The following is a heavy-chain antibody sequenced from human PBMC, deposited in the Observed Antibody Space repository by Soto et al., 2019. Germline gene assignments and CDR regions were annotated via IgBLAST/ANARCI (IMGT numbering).Heavy chain of an antibody. D-gene: IGHD3-3*01. J-gene: IGHJ1*01. CDR3: VGIRDEYFQH. CDR2: ISYDGSNK. Sequence: PGGSLRLSCAASGFPFSSYGMHWVRQAPGKGLEWVAVISYDGSNKYYADSVKGRFTISRDNSKNTLYLQMNSLRAEDTAVYYCVGIRDEYFQHWGQGTLFTLSS. V-gene: IGHV3-30*03. CDR1: GFPFSSYG.